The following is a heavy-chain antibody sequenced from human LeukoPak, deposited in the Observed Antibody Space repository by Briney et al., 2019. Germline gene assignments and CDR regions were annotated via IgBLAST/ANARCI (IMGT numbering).Heavy chain of an antibody. CDR1: GFTVSTNY. CDR3: ARDRGGSRSDC. D-gene: IGHD6-13*01. J-gene: IGHJ4*02. V-gene: IGHV3-66*01. CDR2: IYSGDTT. Sequence: PGGSLRLSCAASGFTVSTNYMSWVRQAPGKGLEWVSVIYSGDTTYYADSVKGRFTISRDNSKNTLYLQMNSLRAEDTAVYYCARDRGGSRSDCWGQGTLVTVSS.